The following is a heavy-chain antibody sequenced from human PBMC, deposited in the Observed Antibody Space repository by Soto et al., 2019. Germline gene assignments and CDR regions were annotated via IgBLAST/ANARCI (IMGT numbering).Heavy chain of an antibody. Sequence: GGSLRLSCAASGFTFSSYGMHWVRQAPGKGLEWVAVIWFDGSNKYYADSVKGRFTISRDNSKNTLYLQMNSLRAEDTAVYYCAKECIVGAPLLCYWGQGTLVTVCS. V-gene: IGHV3-33*06. CDR1: GFTFSSYG. D-gene: IGHD1-26*01. CDR3: AKECIVGAPLLCY. CDR2: IWFDGSNK. J-gene: IGHJ4*02.